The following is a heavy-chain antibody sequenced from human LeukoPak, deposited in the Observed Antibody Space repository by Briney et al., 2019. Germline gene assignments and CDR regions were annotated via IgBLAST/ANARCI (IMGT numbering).Heavy chain of an antibody. CDR2: IYSGGGT. V-gene: IGHV3-53*01. CDR3: ARLYNYGFGY. J-gene: IGHJ4*02. CDR1: GFTVSGNY. Sequence: GGSLRLSCAASGFTVSGNYMSWVRQAPGKGLEWVSVIYSGGGTYYGDSVRGRFTISRDNSKNTLYLQMNSLRAEDTAVYYCARLYNYGFGYWGQGTLVTVSS. D-gene: IGHD5-18*01.